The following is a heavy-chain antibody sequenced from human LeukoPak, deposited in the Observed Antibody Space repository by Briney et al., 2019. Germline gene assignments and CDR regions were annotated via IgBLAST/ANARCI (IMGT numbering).Heavy chain of an antibody. J-gene: IGHJ4*02. V-gene: IGHV4-4*07. CDR3: ARGPAPFWSGYYPLDY. Sequence: PSETLSLTCTVSGGSISSYYWSWIRQPAGNGLEWIGRIYTSGSTNYNPSLKSRVTMSVDTSKNQFSLKLSSVTAADTAVYYCARGPAPFWSGYYPLDYWGQGTLVTVSS. CDR1: GGSISSYY. D-gene: IGHD3-3*01. CDR2: IYTSGST.